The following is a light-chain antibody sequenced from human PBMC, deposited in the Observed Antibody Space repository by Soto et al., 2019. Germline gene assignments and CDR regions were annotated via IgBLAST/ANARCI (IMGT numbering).Light chain of an antibody. CDR3: CSYAGSSTYV. J-gene: IGLJ1*01. V-gene: IGLV2-23*01. Sequence: QSVLTQPASVSVSPGQSITISCTGISSDVGSYNLVSWYQQHPGKAPKVMIYEGSKRPSGVSNRFSGSKSGNTASLTISGLQAEDEADYYCCSYAGSSTYVFGTGTKVTVL. CDR2: EGS. CDR1: SSDVGSYNL.